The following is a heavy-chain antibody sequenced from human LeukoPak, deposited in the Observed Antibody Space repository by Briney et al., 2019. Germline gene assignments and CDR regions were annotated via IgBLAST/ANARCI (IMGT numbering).Heavy chain of an antibody. Sequence: GGSLRLSCAASGLTFSSYWMHWVRQAPGKGLVWVSRINSDGSSTSYADSVKGRFTISRDNAKNTLYLQMNSLRAEDTAVYYCARTSIAAAGGGAFDIWGQGTMVTVSS. CDR1: GLTFSSYW. V-gene: IGHV3-74*01. J-gene: IGHJ3*02. CDR3: ARTSIAAAGGGAFDI. CDR2: INSDGSST. D-gene: IGHD6-13*01.